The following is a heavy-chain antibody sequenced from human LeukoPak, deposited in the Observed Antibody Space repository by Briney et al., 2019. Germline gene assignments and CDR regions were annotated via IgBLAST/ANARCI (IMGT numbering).Heavy chain of an antibody. J-gene: IGHJ4*02. Sequence: ASVKVSCKASGYTFTGYYMHWMRQAPGQGLEWMGWINPNSGGTKYAQKFQGRVTKTRDTSISTAYMELSRVRSDDTAVYYCARFTSGYYGYFDYWGQGTLVTVSS. CDR3: ARFTSGYYGYFDY. D-gene: IGHD3-22*01. CDR2: INPNSGGT. CDR1: GYTFTGYY. V-gene: IGHV1-2*02.